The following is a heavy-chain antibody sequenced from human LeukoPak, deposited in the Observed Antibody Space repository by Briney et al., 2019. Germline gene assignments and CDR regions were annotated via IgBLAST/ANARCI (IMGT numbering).Heavy chain of an antibody. D-gene: IGHD3-22*01. CDR1: GESFSGYY. Sequence: PSETLSLTCAVYGESFSGYYWSWIRQPPGKGLEWIGEINHSGSTNYNPSLKSRVTISVDTSKNQFSLKLSSVTAADTAVYYCARNPYYYDSSGYYSSGYFQHWGLGTLVTVSS. J-gene: IGHJ1*01. CDR2: INHSGST. CDR3: ARNPYYYDSSGYYSSGYFQH. V-gene: IGHV4-34*01.